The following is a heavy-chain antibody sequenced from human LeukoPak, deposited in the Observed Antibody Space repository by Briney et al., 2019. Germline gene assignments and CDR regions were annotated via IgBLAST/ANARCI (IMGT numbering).Heavy chain of an antibody. CDR2: ISSSSSYI. CDR3: ARDQSPSTYYDILTGYTWKYYFDY. D-gene: IGHD3-9*01. J-gene: IGHJ4*02. Sequence: GGSLRLSCAASGFTFSSYSMNWVRQAPGKGLEWVSSISSSSSYIYYADSVEGRFTISRDNAKNSLYLQMNSLRAEDTAVYYCARDQSPSTYYDILTGYTWKYYFDYWGQGTLVTVSS. V-gene: IGHV3-21*01. CDR1: GFTFSSYS.